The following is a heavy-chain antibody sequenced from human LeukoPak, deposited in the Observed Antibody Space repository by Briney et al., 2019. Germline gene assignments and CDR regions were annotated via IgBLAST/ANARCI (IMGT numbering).Heavy chain of an antibody. CDR2: IWYDGSNT. D-gene: IGHD3-3*01. V-gene: IGHV3-33*06. CDR3: AEDLRYYDFWSGLADY. CDR1: GFTFSTYA. J-gene: IGHJ4*02. Sequence: GGSLRLSCAASGFTFSTYAMHWVRQAPGKGLEWVALIWYDGSNTYYADSVKGRFTISRNNSKNTLHLQMTSLRAEDNAVYYCAEDLRYYDFWSGLADYWGQGTLVTVSS.